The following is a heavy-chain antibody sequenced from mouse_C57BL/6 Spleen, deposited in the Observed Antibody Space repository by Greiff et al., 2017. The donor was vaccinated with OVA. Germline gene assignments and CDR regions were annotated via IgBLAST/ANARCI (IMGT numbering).Heavy chain of an antibody. CDR1: GYTFTDYY. D-gene: IGHD2-1*01. V-gene: IGHV1-19*01. CDR2: INPYNGGT. CDR3: ARKGYGNSAYYYAMDY. J-gene: IGHJ4*01. Sequence: EVQLQQSGPVLVKPGASVKMSCKASGYTFTDYYMNWVKQSHGKSLEWIGVINPYNGGTSYNQKFKGKATLTVDKSSSTAYMELNSLTSEDSAVYYCARKGYGNSAYYYAMDYWGQGTSVTVSS.